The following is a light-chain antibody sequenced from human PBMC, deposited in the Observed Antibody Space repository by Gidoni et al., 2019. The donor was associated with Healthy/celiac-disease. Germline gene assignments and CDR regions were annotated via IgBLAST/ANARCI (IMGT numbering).Light chain of an antibody. V-gene: IGLV2-14*01. CDR3: SSYTSSSTLYV. CDR2: EVS. CDR1: SSDVGGYNY. Sequence: QSALTQPASVSGSPRQPITISCTGTSSDVGGYNYVSWYQQHPGKAPKLMIYEVSNRPSGVSNRFSGSKSGNTASLTISGLQAEDEADYYCSSYTSSSTLYVFGTGTKVTVL. J-gene: IGLJ1*01.